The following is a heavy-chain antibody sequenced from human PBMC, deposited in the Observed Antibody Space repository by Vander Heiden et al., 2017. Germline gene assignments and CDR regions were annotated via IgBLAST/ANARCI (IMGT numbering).Heavy chain of an antibody. D-gene: IGHD1-26*01. V-gene: IGHV1-69*01. CDR2: IIPIFGTA. CDR1: GGTFSSYA. Sequence: QVQLVQSGAEVKKPGSSVKVSCKASGGTFSSYAINWVRQAPGPGLEWMGGIIPIFGTANYAQKFQGRVTITADESTSTAYMELSSLRSEDTAVYYCARGSSDRVGPTLPYDYWGQGTLVTVSS. CDR3: ARGSSDRVGPTLPYDY. J-gene: IGHJ4*02.